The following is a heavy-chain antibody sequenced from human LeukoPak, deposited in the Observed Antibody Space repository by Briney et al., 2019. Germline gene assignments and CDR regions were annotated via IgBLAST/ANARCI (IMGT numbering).Heavy chain of an antibody. Sequence: SETLSLTCTVSGGSISSHYWSWIRQPPGKGLEWIGYIYYSGSTNYNPSLKSRVTISVDTSENQFSLKLSSVTAADTAVYYCARGDWNYEGYFDYWGQGTLVTVSS. D-gene: IGHD1-7*01. CDR2: IYYSGST. V-gene: IGHV4-59*11. CDR3: ARGDWNYEGYFDY. CDR1: GGSISSHY. J-gene: IGHJ4*02.